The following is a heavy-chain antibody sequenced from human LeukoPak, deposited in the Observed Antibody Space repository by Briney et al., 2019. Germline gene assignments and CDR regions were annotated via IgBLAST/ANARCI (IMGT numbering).Heavy chain of an antibody. CDR3: AKMGYGDYANY. J-gene: IGHJ4*02. D-gene: IGHD4-17*01. CDR2: ISSSGTTI. Sequence: PGGSLRLSCAASGFTFSSYEMNWVRQAPGKGLEWVSYISSSGTTIYYADSVKGRFTISRDNSKNTLYLQMNSLRAEDTAVYYCAKMGYGDYANYWGQGTLVTVSS. V-gene: IGHV3-48*03. CDR1: GFTFSSYE.